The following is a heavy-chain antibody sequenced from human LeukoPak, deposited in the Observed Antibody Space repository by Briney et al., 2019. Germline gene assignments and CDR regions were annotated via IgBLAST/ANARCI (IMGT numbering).Heavy chain of an antibody. Sequence: ASVKVSCKASGYTFTSYDINWVRQATGQGLEWMGWMNPNSGNTGYAQKFQGRVTMTRNTSISTAYMELSSLRYEDTAVYYCAREAYGSSWTYYYYYMDVWGKGTTVTVSS. CDR1: GYTFTSYD. D-gene: IGHD6-13*01. CDR3: AREAYGSSWTYYYYYMDV. V-gene: IGHV1-8*01. J-gene: IGHJ6*03. CDR2: MNPNSGNT.